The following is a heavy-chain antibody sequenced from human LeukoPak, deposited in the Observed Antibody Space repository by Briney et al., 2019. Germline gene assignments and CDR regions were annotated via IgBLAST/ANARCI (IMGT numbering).Heavy chain of an antibody. CDR1: GGSISSGSYY. CDR3: ARGPYSYDSSGAFDI. D-gene: IGHD3-22*01. Sequence: SQTLSLTCTVSGGSISSGSYYWSWIRQPAGKGLEWIGRFYTSGSTNYNPSLKSRVTISVDTSKNQFSLKLSSVTAADTAVYFCARGPYSYDSSGAFDIWGQGTMVTVSS. J-gene: IGHJ3*02. CDR2: FYTSGST. V-gene: IGHV4-61*02.